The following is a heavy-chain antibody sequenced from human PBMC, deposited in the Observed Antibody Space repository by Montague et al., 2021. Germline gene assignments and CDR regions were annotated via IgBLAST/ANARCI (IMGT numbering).Heavy chain of an antibody. CDR3: ARKGPNGDY. D-gene: IGHD2-8*01. CDR1: GESINFYY. Sequence: SETLSLTCTVSGESINFYYWSWIRQPPGKGLEWIGHVYYTGTTNYNPSLKSRVTISVDTSRNQFSLKVSSVTAADTAVYYCARKGPNGDYWGQGTLVTASS. J-gene: IGHJ4*02. CDR2: VYYTGTT. V-gene: IGHV4-59*12.